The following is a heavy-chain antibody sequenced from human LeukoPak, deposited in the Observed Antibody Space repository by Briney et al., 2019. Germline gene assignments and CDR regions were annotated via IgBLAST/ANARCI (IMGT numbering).Heavy chain of an antibody. CDR3: ARWVVVPAADYYYYMDV. V-gene: IGHV1-18*01. CDR1: GYTFTSYG. D-gene: IGHD2-2*01. Sequence: ASVKVSRKASGYTFTSYGISWVRQAPGQGLEWMGWISAYNGNTNYAQKLQGRVTMTTDTSTSTAYMELRSLRSDDTAVYYCARWVVVPAADYYYYMDVWGKGTTVTVSS. J-gene: IGHJ6*03. CDR2: ISAYNGNT.